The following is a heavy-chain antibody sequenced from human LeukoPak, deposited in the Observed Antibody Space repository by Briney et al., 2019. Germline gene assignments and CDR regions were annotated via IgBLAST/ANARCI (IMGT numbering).Heavy chain of an antibody. J-gene: IGHJ5*02. CDR2: ISAYNGNT. Sequence: ASVKVSCKASGYTFTSYGISWVRQAPGPGLEWMGWISAYNGNTNYAQKLQGRVTMTTDTSTSTAYMELRSLRSDDTAVYYCARDRVYDSHDNWFDPWGQGTLVTVSS. V-gene: IGHV1-18*01. CDR3: ARDRVYDSHDNWFDP. CDR1: GYTFTSYG. D-gene: IGHD2-8*01.